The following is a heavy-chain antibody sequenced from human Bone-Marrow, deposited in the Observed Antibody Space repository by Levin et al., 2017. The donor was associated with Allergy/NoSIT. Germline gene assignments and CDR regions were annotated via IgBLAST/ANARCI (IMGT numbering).Heavy chain of an antibody. D-gene: IGHD4-17*01. CDR1: GFTFSRYS. J-gene: IGHJ4*02. CDR3: AREGHYGDYFDY. Sequence: GESLKISCAASGFTFSRYSMNWVRQAPGKGLEWVSYVSSSRTIYYADSVRGRFTISRDNAKNSLYLQMNSLRGEDTAVYYCAREGHYGDYFDYWGQGTLVTVSS. CDR2: VSSSRTI. V-gene: IGHV3-48*01.